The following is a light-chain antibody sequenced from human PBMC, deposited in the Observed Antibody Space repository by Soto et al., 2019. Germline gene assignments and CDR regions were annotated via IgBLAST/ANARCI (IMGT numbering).Light chain of an antibody. J-gene: IGLJ2*01. Sequence: QSALTQPASVSGSPGQSITISCTGATSDFGGYNYVSWYQQHPGKAPKLVIYEVSNRPSGVSNRFSGSKSGNTASLTISGLQAEDEADYYCSSYTSTNTLLLFGGGTKLTVL. CDR1: TSDFGGYNY. V-gene: IGLV2-14*01. CDR3: SSYTSTNTLLL. CDR2: EVS.